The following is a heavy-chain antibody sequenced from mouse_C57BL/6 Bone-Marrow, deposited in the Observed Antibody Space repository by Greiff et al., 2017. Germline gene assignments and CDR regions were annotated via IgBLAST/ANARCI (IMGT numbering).Heavy chain of an antibody. CDR1: GYTFTSYW. CDR3: ARGIFTTVVGGAMDY. CDR2: INPSSGYT. D-gene: IGHD1-1*01. Sequence: QVQLQQSGAELAKPGASVKLSCKASGYTFTSYWMHWVKQRPGQGLEWIGYINPSSGYTKYNQKFKDKATLTADKSSSTAYMQLSRLTYEDSAVYYCARGIFTTVVGGAMDYWGQGTSVTVSS. J-gene: IGHJ4*01. V-gene: IGHV1-7*01.